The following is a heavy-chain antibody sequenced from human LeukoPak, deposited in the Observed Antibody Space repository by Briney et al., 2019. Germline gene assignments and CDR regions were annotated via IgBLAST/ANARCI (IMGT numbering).Heavy chain of an antibody. CDR3: ARVNSGATGVDY. J-gene: IGHJ4*02. V-gene: IGHV1-69*02. D-gene: IGHD1-26*01. CDR2: SIPILGIA. Sequence: SVKVSCKASGGTFSSYTITWVRQAPGQGREWMGRSIPILGIANYAQKFQGRVTITADQSTSTAYVELSSLRSEDKAVYYCARVNSGATGVDYWGQGTLVTVSS. CDR1: GGTFSSYT.